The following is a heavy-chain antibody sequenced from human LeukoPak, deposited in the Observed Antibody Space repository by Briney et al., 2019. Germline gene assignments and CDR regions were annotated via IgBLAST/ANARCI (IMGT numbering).Heavy chain of an antibody. D-gene: IGHD5-18*01. J-gene: IGHJ3*02. CDR1: SDQY. Sequence: GGSLRLSCAAFSDQYMDWVRQAPGKGLEWVGRIGNKANSYTTEYAASVKGRFTISRDDSKNSLYLQMNSLKTEDTAVYHCTRGYSGVTIYAFDIWGQGTMVTVSS. V-gene: IGHV3-72*01. CDR3: TRGYSGVTIYAFDI. CDR2: IGNKANSYTT.